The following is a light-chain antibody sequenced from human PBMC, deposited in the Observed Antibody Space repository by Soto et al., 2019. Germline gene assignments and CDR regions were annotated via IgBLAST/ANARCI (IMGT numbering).Light chain of an antibody. CDR3: SSYTSSSTVGV. CDR2: DVS. CDR1: SSDVGGYDY. V-gene: IGLV2-14*01. J-gene: IGLJ1*01. Sequence: QSVLTQPASVSGSPGQSITISCTGTSSDVGGYDYVSWYQQHSGKAPKLMIYDVSNRPSGVSNRFSGSKSGNTASLTISGLQAEDEADYYCSSYTSSSTVGVFGTGTKVTVL.